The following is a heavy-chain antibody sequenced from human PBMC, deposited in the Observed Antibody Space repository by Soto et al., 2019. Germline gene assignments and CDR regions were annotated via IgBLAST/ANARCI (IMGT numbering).Heavy chain of an antibody. CDR3: AKRHTTVATPANYFDD. D-gene: IGHD1-1*01. CDR2: IVSGGTT. CDR1: GFTFSAYT. V-gene: IGHV3-23*01. Sequence: GALRLSCAASGFTFSAYTMNWVRQAPGKGLDWVSAIVSGGTTYYADSVKGRFTIFRDDSTNTLYLQMNNLRAEDTALYYCAKRHTTVATPANYFDDWGQGTLVTVSS. J-gene: IGHJ4*02.